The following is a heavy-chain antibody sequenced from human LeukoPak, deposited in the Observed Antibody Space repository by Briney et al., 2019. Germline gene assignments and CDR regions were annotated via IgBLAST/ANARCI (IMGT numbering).Heavy chain of an antibody. V-gene: IGHV1-69*04. CDR2: IIPILGIA. CDR3: ARIGPQYYGSGSDYNYYFDY. D-gene: IGHD3-10*01. Sequence: GASVKVSCKASGGTFSSYAISWVRQAPGQGLEWMGRIIPILGIANYAQKFQGRVTITADKSTSTAYMELSSLRSEDTAVYYCARIGPQYYGSGSDYNYYFDYWGQGTLVTVSS. J-gene: IGHJ4*02. CDR1: GGTFSSYA.